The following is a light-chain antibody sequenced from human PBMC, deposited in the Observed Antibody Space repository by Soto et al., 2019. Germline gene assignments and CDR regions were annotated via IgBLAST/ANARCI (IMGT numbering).Light chain of an antibody. V-gene: IGLV1-44*01. J-gene: IGLJ2*01. CDR2: SNT. CDR3: ATWDDSLNGRVV. CDR1: SSNIGSNV. Sequence: QSVLTRPPSASGTPGQRVTISCSGSSSNIGSNVVNWYQQLPGTAPKLLIYSNTQRPSGVPDRFSGSKSVTSASLAISGLQPEDEADYYCATWDDSLNGRVVFGGGTKLTVL.